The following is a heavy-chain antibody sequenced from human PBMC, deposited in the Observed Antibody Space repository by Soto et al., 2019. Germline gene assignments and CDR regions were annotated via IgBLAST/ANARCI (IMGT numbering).Heavy chain of an antibody. V-gene: IGHV3-23*01. CDR3: AKDLAFGGVIVDY. Sequence: GWSLRLSCAAAGFTFSSYAMSWVRQAPGKGLEWVSAISGSGGSTYYADSVKGRFTISRENSKNTLYLQMNSLRAEDTAVYYCAKDLAFGGVIVDYWGQGTLVTVSS. CDR1: GFTFSSYA. CDR2: ISGSGGST. J-gene: IGHJ4*02. D-gene: IGHD3-16*02.